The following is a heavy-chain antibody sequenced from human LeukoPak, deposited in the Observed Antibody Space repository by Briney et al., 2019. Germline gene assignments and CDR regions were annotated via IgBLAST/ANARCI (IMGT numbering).Heavy chain of an antibody. V-gene: IGHV1-18*01. D-gene: IGHD3-16*01. CDR2: ISGYNGNT. J-gene: IGHJ4*02. Sequence: ASVKGSCKAAGYTFTNYGISWVRQAPGQGPEWMGWISGYNGNTRYTQKFQGRVTMTTDTSTSTAYMELRSLRSDDTAVYYCARDWGKGEYYFDYWGQGTLVTVSS. CDR3: ARDWGKGEYYFDY. CDR1: GYTFTNYG.